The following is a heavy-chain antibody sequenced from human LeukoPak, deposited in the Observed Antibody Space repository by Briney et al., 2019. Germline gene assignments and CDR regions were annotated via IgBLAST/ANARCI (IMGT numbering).Heavy chain of an antibody. V-gene: IGHV3-23*01. D-gene: IGHD6-25*01. CDR2: IDSTGAYT. Sequence: GGSLRLSCAASGFTFSSYAVSWVRQAPGKGLEWVSAIDSTGAYTWYADSVKGRFAISKDSSKTILYLQMNSLRAEDAAVYFCAKGSAAGRPYYFDYWGQGTLVTVSS. CDR3: AKGSAAGRPYYFDY. CDR1: GFTFSSYA. J-gene: IGHJ4*02.